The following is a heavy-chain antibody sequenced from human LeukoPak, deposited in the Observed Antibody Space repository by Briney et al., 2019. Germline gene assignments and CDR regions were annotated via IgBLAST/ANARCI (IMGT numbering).Heavy chain of an antibody. V-gene: IGHV1-46*01. J-gene: IGHJ4*02. CDR2: INPSGGST. CDR3: TVPRGYSGYDSDFDY. CDR1: GYTFTSYY. Sequence: GASVKVSCKASGYTFTSYYMHWVRQAPGQGLEWMGIINPSGGSTSYAQKFQGRVTMTRDMSTSTVYMELSSLRSEDTAVYYCTVPRGYSGYDSDFDYWGQGTLVTVSS. D-gene: IGHD5-12*01.